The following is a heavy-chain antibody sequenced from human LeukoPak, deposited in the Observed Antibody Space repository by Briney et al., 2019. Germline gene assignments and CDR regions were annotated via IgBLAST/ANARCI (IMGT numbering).Heavy chain of an antibody. J-gene: IGHJ3*01. Sequence: GSLRLSCTASGFTSGFCFSTYAMSWVRQAPGKGLEGVSTISSSGGSTYYADSVKGRFTISRDNSKSTLYLQMDTLRADDTAVYYCAKDGWYYDSSGLGAFDVWGQGTMVTVSS. CDR2: ISSSGGST. CDR1: GFCFSTYA. CDR3: AKDGWYYDSSGLGAFDV. V-gene: IGHV3-23*01. D-gene: IGHD3-22*01.